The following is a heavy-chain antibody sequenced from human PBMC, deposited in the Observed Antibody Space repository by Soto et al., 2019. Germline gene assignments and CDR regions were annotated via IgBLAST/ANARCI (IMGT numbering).Heavy chain of an antibody. CDR3: ARVPNKGAQN. V-gene: IGHV3-74*01. J-gene: IGHJ1*01. Sequence: EVQLVESGGGLVQPGGSLRLSCVASGFTFSSYWMHWVRQAPGKGLVWVSSISNDGSSIYADPVKGRFTISRDNAKNTLYLQMNSLRAEDTAVYYCARVPNKGAQNWGQGTLVIVSP. CDR2: ISNDGSS. CDR1: GFTFSSYW.